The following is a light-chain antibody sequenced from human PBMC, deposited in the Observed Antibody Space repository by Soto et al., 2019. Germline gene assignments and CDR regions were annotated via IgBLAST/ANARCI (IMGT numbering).Light chain of an antibody. J-gene: IGLJ3*02. Sequence: QLVLTQPPSASGTPGQRVTISCSGTTSNIGSNTVNWYQQLPGTVPKLLIYSSNQRPSGVPDRFSGSKSGTSASLAISGLQSEDEADYFCAAWDDGRNGWVFGGGTKLTV. CDR2: SSN. V-gene: IGLV1-44*01. CDR3: AAWDDGRNGWV. CDR1: TSNIGSNT.